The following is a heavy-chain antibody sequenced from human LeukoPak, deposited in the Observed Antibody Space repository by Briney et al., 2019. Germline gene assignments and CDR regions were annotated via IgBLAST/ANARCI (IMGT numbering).Heavy chain of an antibody. CDR1: GASVSSVFYY. CDR3: ARNYYDSTGYLPGLFDY. J-gene: IGHJ4*02. V-gene: IGHV4-61*01. D-gene: IGHD3-22*01. Sequence: PETLSLTCTVSGASVSSVFYYWSWVRQPPGRGLEWIGYIYYSGSTNYNPSLKSRVTVLVDTSKNQFSLRLSSVTAADTAVYYCARNYYDSTGYLPGLFDYWGQGTLVTVSS. CDR2: IYYSGST.